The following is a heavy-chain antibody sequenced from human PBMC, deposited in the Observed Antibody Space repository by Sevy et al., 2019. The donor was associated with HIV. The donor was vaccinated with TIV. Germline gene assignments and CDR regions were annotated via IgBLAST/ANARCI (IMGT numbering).Heavy chain of an antibody. CDR3: ARHDYGDYGSLNGMDV. J-gene: IGHJ6*02. CDR1: GYSFTSYW. D-gene: IGHD4-17*01. CDR2: IYPGDSDT. Sequence: GESLKISCKGSGYSFTSYWIGWVRQMPGKGLEWMGIIYPGDSDTRYSPSFQGQVTISADKSISTAYLQWSSLKAPDTAMYYCARHDYGDYGSLNGMDVWGQGTTVTVSS. V-gene: IGHV5-51*01.